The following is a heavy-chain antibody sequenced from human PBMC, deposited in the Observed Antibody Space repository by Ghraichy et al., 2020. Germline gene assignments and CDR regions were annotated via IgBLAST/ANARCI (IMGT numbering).Heavy chain of an antibody. J-gene: IGHJ6*02. CDR2: INPSGGST. V-gene: IGHV1-46*01. CDR1: GYTFTSYY. D-gene: IGHD1-26*01. CDR3: ARVERSKTYYYGMDV. Sequence: ASVKVSCKASGYTFTSYYMHWVRQAPGQGLEWMGIINPSGGSTSYAQKFQGRVTMTRDTSTSTVYMELSSLRSEDTAVYYCARVERSKTYYYGMDVWGQGTTVTVSS.